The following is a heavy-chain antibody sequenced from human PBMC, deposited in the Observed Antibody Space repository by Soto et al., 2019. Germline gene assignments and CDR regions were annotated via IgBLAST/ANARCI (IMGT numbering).Heavy chain of an antibody. V-gene: IGHV3-33*01. CDR2: IWYDGSNK. CDR1: GFTFSSYG. CDR3: ARDGVAGTFDY. J-gene: IGHJ4*02. Sequence: PGGSLRLSCAASGFTFSSYGMHWVRQAPGKGLEWVAVIWYDGSNKYYADSVKGRFTISRDNSKNTLYLQMNSLRAEDTAVYYCARDGVAGTFDYWGQGTLVTVSS. D-gene: IGHD6-19*01.